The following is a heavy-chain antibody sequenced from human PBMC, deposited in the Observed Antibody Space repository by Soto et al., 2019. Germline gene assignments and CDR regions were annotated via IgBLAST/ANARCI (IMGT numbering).Heavy chain of an antibody. CDR3: ARTVVPAAGESLDYYMDV. CDR2: IYYSGST. Sequence: SDTLSLTCTVSGGSISSGGYYWSWIRQHPGKGLEWIGYIYYSGSTYYNPSLKSRVTISVDTSKNQFSLKLSSVTAADTAVYYCARTVVPAAGESLDYYMDVWGKGTTVTVSS. J-gene: IGHJ6*03. D-gene: IGHD2-2*01. V-gene: IGHV4-31*03. CDR1: GGSISSGGYY.